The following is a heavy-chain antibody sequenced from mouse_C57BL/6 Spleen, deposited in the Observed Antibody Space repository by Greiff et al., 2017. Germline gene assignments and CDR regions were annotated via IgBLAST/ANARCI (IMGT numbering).Heavy chain of an antibody. Sequence: QVQLQQSGAELVRPGTSVQVSCKASGYAFTHYLIEWVKQRPGQGLERICVINPGSGGTNYNEKFKGKATLTADKSSSTAYMQLSSLTSEDSAVYFCARDEVLSFDYWGQGTTLTVSS. CDR1: GYAFTHYL. V-gene: IGHV1-54*01. CDR3: ARDEVLSFDY. J-gene: IGHJ2*01. CDR2: INPGSGGT. D-gene: IGHD1-1*01.